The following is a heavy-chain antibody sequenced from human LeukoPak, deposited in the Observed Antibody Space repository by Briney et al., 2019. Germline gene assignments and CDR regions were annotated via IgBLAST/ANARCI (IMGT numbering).Heavy chain of an antibody. D-gene: IGHD2-15*01. Sequence: GGSLRLSCAASGFTFSSYSMNWVRQAPGKGLEWVSSISSSSSYIYYADSVKGRFTISRDNAKNSLYLQMNSLRAEDTAVYYCARDILVCSTPGAFDIWGQGTMVTVSS. CDR2: ISSSSSYI. V-gene: IGHV3-21*01. CDR3: ARDILVCSTPGAFDI. CDR1: GFTFSSYS. J-gene: IGHJ3*02.